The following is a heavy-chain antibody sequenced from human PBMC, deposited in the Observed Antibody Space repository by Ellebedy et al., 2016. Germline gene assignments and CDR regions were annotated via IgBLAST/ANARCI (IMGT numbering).Heavy chain of an antibody. Sequence: ASVKVSXXASGYTFTAYYMHWVRQAPGQGLEWMGWINPNSGVTNYAQKFQGRVSMTRDTSISTAYMELSSLRSEDTAVYYCARVEYYYGSGGGWFDPWGQGTLVTVSS. CDR3: ARVEYYYGSGGGWFDP. J-gene: IGHJ5*02. V-gene: IGHV1-2*02. D-gene: IGHD3-10*01. CDR2: INPNSGVT. CDR1: GYTFTAYY.